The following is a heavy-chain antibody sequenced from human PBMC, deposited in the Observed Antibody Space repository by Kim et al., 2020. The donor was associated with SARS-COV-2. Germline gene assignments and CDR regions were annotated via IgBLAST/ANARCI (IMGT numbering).Heavy chain of an antibody. D-gene: IGHD3-22*01. CDR1: GYTFTSYD. CDR2: MNPNSGNT. V-gene: IGHV1-8*01. Sequence: ASVKVSCKASGYTFTSYDINWVRQATGQGLEWMGWMNPNSGNTGYAQKFQGRVTMTRNTSISTAYMELSSLRSEDTAVYYCAREQTYYYDSSGYSHVANWFDPWGQGTLVTVSS. J-gene: IGHJ5*02. CDR3: AREQTYYYDSSGYSHVANWFDP.